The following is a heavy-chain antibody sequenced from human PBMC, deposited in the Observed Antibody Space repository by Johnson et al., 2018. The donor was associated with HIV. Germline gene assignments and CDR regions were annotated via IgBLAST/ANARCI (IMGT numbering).Heavy chain of an antibody. CDR2: ISYDGSNK. CDR1: GFTFSRYS. CDR3: ARDRGRQLKLGAFDI. V-gene: IGHV3-30-3*01. J-gene: IGHJ3*02. Sequence: QVQLVESGGGLVQPGGSLRLSCAASGFTFSRYSMHWVRQAPGKGLEWMAIISYDGSNKYYADSVKGRFTISRDNSKNTLYLQMNSLRAEDTAVYYCARDRGRQLKLGAFDIWGQGTMVTVSS. D-gene: IGHD6-13*01.